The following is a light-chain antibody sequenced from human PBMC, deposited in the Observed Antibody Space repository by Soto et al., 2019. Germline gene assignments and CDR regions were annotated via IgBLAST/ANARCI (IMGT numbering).Light chain of an antibody. CDR2: AAS. J-gene: IGKJ2*01. Sequence: DIQMTQSPSSLSASVGDRVTITCRASQSIDSYLNWYQQKPGKAPKLLIYAASSWQSGVPSRFSGSGSGTDFTLSISSLQAGDFASYFCQQSYRTPPTFGQGTKLEIK. CDR1: QSIDSY. V-gene: IGKV1-39*01. CDR3: QQSYRTPPT.